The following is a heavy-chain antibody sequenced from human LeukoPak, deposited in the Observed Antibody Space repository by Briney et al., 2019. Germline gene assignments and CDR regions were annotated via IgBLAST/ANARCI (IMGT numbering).Heavy chain of an antibody. CDR2: IYTSGST. V-gene: IGHV4-61*02. J-gene: IGHJ4*02. CDR3: ARAYDYVWGSYPLFDY. CDR1: GGFISSGSYY. Sequence: PSETLSLTCTVSGGFISSGSYYWSWIRQPAGKGLEWIGRIYTSGSTNYNPSLKSRVTISVDTSKNQFSLKLSSVTAADTAVYYCARAYDYVWGSYPLFDYWGQGTLVTVSS. D-gene: IGHD3-16*02.